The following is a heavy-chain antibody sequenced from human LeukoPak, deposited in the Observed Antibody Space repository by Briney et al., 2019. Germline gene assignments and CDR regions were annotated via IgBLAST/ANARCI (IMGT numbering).Heavy chain of an antibody. CDR1: GGTFSSYA. CDR3: ARDECSGGSCYTGDYYYYMDV. V-gene: IGHV1-69*05. Sequence: ASVKVSCKASGGTFSSYAISWARQAPGQGLEWMGRIIPIFGTANYAQKFQGRVTITTDESTSTAYMELSSLRSEDTAVYYCARDECSGGSCYTGDYYYYMDVWGKGTTVTVSS. CDR2: IIPIFGTA. J-gene: IGHJ6*03. D-gene: IGHD2-15*01.